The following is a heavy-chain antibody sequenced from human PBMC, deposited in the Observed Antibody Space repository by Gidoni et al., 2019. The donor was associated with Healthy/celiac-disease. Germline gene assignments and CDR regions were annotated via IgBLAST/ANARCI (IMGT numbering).Heavy chain of an antibody. CDR3: ARHRFRGYYYDSSGYSPFDY. CDR1: GGSISSSSYY. D-gene: IGHD3-22*01. Sequence: QLQLQESGPGLVKPSETLSLTCTVSGGSISSSSYYWGWIRQPPGKGLEWIGSIYYSGSTYYNPSLKSRVTISVDTSKNQFSLKLSSVTAADTAVYYCARHRFRGYYYDSSGYSPFDYWGQGTLVTVSS. V-gene: IGHV4-39*01. CDR2: IYYSGST. J-gene: IGHJ4*02.